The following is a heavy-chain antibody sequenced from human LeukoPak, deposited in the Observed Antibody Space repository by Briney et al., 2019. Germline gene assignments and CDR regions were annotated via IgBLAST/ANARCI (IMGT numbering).Heavy chain of an antibody. CDR2: IYTSGRT. CDR1: GGSISFGSYY. CDR3: AGARVIPASFDD. D-gene: IGHD3-16*02. Sequence: PSETLSLTCTVSGGSISFGSYYWTWIRQPAGKGLEWLGRIYTSGRTYYNPSLRSRVTISMDTSMNQFSLRLNSVTAADTAVYYCAGARVIPASFDDWGQGTLVTVSS. J-gene: IGHJ4*02. V-gene: IGHV4-61*02.